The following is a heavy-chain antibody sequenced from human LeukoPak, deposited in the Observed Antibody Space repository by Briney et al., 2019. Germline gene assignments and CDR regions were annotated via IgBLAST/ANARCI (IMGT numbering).Heavy chain of an antibody. Sequence: GGSLRLSCAASGFTFSSYSMNWVRQAPGKGLEWVANIKQDGSEKYYGDSVKGRFTISRDNAKNSLYLQMNSLSAEDAAVYYCARAHEGNTALSLFDYWGQGTLVTVSS. CDR1: GFTFSSYS. J-gene: IGHJ4*02. CDR2: IKQDGSEK. CDR3: ARAHEGNTALSLFDY. D-gene: IGHD5-18*01. V-gene: IGHV3-7*01.